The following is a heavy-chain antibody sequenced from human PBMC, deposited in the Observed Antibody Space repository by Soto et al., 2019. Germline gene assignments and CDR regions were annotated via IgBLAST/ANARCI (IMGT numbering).Heavy chain of an antibody. Sequence: EVQLVESGGGLVQPGGSLRLSCAASGFTFSSYWMSWVRQAPGKGLEWVANIKQDGSEKYYVDSVKGRFTISRDNAKNSLYLQMNSLRAEDTAVYYCARAVLELTPLTHIVVVPAAADYWGQGTLVTVSS. D-gene: IGHD2-2*01. V-gene: IGHV3-7*01. CDR1: GFTFSSYW. CDR2: IKQDGSEK. J-gene: IGHJ4*02. CDR3: ARAVLELTPLTHIVVVPAAADY.